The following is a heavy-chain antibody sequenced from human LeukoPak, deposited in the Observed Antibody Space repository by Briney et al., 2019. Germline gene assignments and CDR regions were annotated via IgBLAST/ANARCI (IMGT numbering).Heavy chain of an antibody. V-gene: IGHV3-30-3*01. CDR3: ARDELGLFVY. D-gene: IGHD7-27*01. CDR1: GFTFSSYA. Sequence: GGSLRLSCAASGFTFSSYAMHWVRQAPGKGLEWVAVISYDGSNKYYADSVKGRFTISRDNSKNTLYLQMNSLRAEDTAVYYCARDELGLFVYWGQGTLVTVSS. CDR2: ISYDGSNK. J-gene: IGHJ4*02.